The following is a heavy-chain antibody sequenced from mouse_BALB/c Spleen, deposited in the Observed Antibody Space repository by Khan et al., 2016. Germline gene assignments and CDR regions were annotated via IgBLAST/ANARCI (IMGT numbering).Heavy chain of an antibody. CDR3: KRSLARFAY. D-gene: IGHD4-1*01. CDR2: ISPGDGDI. Sequence: QVQLQQPDAELVKPGTSVKISCKASGYTFTDHAIHWVKEKPDQGLEWIGYISPGDGDIKYNEKFKGKATVTADKSSSTAYMQLNSLTSEDSAVYFCKRSLARFAYWGQGTLVTVSA. CDR1: GYTFTDHA. V-gene: IGHV1S53*02. J-gene: IGHJ3*01.